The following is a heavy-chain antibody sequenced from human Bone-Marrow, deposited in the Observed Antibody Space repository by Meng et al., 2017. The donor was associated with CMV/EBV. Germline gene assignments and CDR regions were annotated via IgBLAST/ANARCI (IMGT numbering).Heavy chain of an antibody. Sequence: ASVKVSCKASGYTFTGYYMHWVRQATGQGLEWMGWMNPNSGGTNYAQKFQGRVTMTRDTSISTAYMELSRLRSDDTAVYYCASGDQLLANYYGTDVWGQGTTVTVSS. V-gene: IGHV1-2*02. CDR2: MNPNSGGT. CDR3: ASGDQLLANYYGTDV. D-gene: IGHD2-2*01. J-gene: IGHJ6*02. CDR1: GYTFTGYY.